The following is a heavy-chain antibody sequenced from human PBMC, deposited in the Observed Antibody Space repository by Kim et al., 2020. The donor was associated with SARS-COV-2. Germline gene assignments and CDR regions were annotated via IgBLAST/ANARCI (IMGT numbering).Heavy chain of an antibody. Sequence: SETLSLTCAVYGGSFSGYYWSWIRQPPGKGLEWIGEINHSGSTNYNPSLKSRVTISVDTSKNQFSLKLSSVTAADTAVYYCARAVGITMVRGNGMDVWGQGTTVTVSS. J-gene: IGHJ6*02. V-gene: IGHV4-34*01. D-gene: IGHD3-10*01. CDR2: INHSGST. CDR1: GGSFSGYY. CDR3: ARAVGITMVRGNGMDV.